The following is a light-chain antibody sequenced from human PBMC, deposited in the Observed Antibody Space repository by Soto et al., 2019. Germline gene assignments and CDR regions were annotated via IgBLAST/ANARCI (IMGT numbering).Light chain of an antibody. Sequence: EIVLTQSPGTLSLSPGERATLSCRASQSVSSSYLAWYQQKPGQAPRLLIYGASSRATGIPDRFSGSGSGTDLPLTISRLEPEDFAVYYCQQYGSSPRFTFGPGTKVDIK. V-gene: IGKV3-20*01. J-gene: IGKJ3*01. CDR3: QQYGSSPRFT. CDR2: GAS. CDR1: QSVSSSY.